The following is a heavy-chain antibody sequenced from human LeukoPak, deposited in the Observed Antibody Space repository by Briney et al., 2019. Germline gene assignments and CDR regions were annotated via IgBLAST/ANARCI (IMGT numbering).Heavy chain of an antibody. CDR1: GFTFSDYY. Sequence: GGSLRLSCAASGFTFSDYYMSWIRQAPGKGLEWVANIKQDGSEKYYVDSVKGRFTISRDNAKNSLYLQMNSLRAEDTAVYYCAKDLAYGIAVAGYDAFDIWGQGTTVTVSS. CDR3: AKDLAYGIAVAGYDAFDI. J-gene: IGHJ3*02. CDR2: IKQDGSEK. D-gene: IGHD6-19*01. V-gene: IGHV3-7*01.